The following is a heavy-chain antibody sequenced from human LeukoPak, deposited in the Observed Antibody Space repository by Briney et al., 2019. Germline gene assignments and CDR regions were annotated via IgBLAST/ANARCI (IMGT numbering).Heavy chain of an antibody. CDR3: AREKDIVVVPAAYYFDY. D-gene: IGHD2-2*01. V-gene: IGHV3-30*19. CDR1: GFTFSSYG. CDR2: IWYDGSNK. J-gene: IGHJ4*02. Sequence: GGSLRLSCAASGFTFSSYGMHWVRQAPGKGLEWVAVIWYDGSNKYYADSVKGRFTISRENSKNTLYLQMNSLRAEDTAVYYCAREKDIVVVPAAYYFDYWGQGTLVTVSS.